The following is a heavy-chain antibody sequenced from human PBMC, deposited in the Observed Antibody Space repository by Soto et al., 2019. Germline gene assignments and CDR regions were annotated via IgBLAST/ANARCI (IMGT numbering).Heavy chain of an antibody. J-gene: IGHJ4*02. CDR1: GFTFSNAW. V-gene: IGHV3-15*01. D-gene: IGHD2-2*01. Sequence: GGSLRLSCAASGFTFSNAWMSWVRQAPGKGLEWVGRIKSKTDGGTTDYAAPVKGRFTISRDDSKNTLYLQMNSLKTEDTAVYYCTTEYCSSPSCYLGPAEFDYWGQGTLVTVSS. CDR2: IKSKTDGGTT. CDR3: TTEYCSSPSCYLGPAEFDY.